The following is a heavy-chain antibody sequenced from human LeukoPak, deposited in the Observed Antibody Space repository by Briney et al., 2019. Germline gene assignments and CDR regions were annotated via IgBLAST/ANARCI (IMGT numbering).Heavy chain of an antibody. CDR3: ATAHYYGSGSYKVGRFDP. CDR1: GYTLTELS. Sequence: ASVKVSCKVSGYTLTELSMHWVRQAPGKGLEWMGGFDPEDGETICAQKFQGRVTMTEDTSTDTAYMELSSLRSEDTAVYYCATAHYYGSGSYKVGRFDPWGQGTLVTVSS. D-gene: IGHD3-10*01. V-gene: IGHV1-24*01. J-gene: IGHJ5*02. CDR2: FDPEDGET.